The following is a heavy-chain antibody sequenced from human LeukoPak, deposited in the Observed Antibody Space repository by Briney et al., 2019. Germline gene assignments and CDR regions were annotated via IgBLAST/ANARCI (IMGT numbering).Heavy chain of an antibody. Sequence: GSLRLSCAASGFTFSSYAMSWVCQAPGKGVEWVSAISGSGGSTYYADSVKGRFTISRDNSKNTLYLQMNSLRAEDTAVYYCATRTDYFDYWGQGTLVTVSS. CDR3: ATRTDYFDY. V-gene: IGHV3-23*01. CDR2: ISGSGGST. D-gene: IGHD1-1*01. CDR1: GFTFSSYA. J-gene: IGHJ4*02.